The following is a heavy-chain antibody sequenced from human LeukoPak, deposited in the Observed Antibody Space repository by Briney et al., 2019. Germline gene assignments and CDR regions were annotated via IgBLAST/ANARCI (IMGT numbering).Heavy chain of an antibody. D-gene: IGHD3-3*01. J-gene: IGHJ6*02. CDR1: GFTVSSNY. CDR3: ARVADFWSGFGDYYGMDV. V-gene: IGHV3-53*01. CDR2: IYSGGST. Sequence: GGSLRLSCAASGFTVSSNYMSWVRQAPGKGLEWVSVIYSGGSTYYADSVKGRFTISRDNSKNTLYLKMNSLRAEDTAVYYCARVADFWSGFGDYYGMDVWGQGTTVTVSS.